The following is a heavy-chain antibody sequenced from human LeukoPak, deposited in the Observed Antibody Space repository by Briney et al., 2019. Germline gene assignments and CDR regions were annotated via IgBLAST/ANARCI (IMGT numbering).Heavy chain of an antibody. V-gene: IGHV3-53*01. CDR1: GFTVSSNY. CDR2: IYSGGST. CDR3: AREEQYSYGYGYFDY. Sequence: GGSLRLSCAASGFTVSSNYMSWVRQAPGKGLEWVSVIYSGGSTYYADSVKGRFTISRDNSKNTLSLQMNSLRAEDTAVYYCAREEQYSYGYGYFDYWGQGTLVTVSS. D-gene: IGHD5-18*01. J-gene: IGHJ4*02.